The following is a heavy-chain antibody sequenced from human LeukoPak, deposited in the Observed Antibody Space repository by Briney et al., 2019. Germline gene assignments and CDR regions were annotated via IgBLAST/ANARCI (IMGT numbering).Heavy chain of an antibody. CDR1: GFTFDDYA. CDR2: ISWNGGSI. D-gene: IGHD3-3*01. Sequence: PGRSLRLSCAASGFTFDDYAMHWVRHAPGKGLEWVSGISWNGGSIGYADSVKGRFTISRDNAKNSLYLQMNSLRAEDTALYYCAKTITIFGVVKDYWGQGTLVTVSS. V-gene: IGHV3-9*01. CDR3: AKTITIFGVVKDY. J-gene: IGHJ4*02.